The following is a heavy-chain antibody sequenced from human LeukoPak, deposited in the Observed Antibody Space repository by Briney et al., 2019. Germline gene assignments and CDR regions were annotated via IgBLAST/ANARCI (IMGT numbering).Heavy chain of an antibody. D-gene: IGHD3-22*01. CDR1: GYTFTSYY. Sequence: ASVKVSCKASGYTFTSYYMHWVRQAPGQGLEWMGIINPSGGSTSYAQKFQGRVTMTRDTSTSTVYMELSSLRSEDTAVYYCARDLYYYDSSGYYYVYLDVWGQGTTVTVSS. V-gene: IGHV1-46*01. CDR3: ARDLYYYDSSGYYYVYLDV. CDR2: INPSGGST. J-gene: IGHJ6*02.